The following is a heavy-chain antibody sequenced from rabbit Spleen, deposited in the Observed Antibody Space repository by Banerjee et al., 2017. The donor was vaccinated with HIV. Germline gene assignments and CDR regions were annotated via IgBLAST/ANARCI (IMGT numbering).Heavy chain of an antibody. Sequence: QEQLEESGGDLVQPGASLTLTCTASGFSFSGSGWIFWVRQAPGKGLEWIACIDTNDGDTDYANWPKGRFTISKTSSTTVTLQMTSLTVADTATYFCARDTASSFSSYGMDLWGQGPWSPS. V-gene: IGHV1S45*01. CDR1: GFSFSGSGW. CDR3: ARDTASSFSSYGMDL. D-gene: IGHD6-1*01. J-gene: IGHJ6*01. CDR2: IDTNDGDT.